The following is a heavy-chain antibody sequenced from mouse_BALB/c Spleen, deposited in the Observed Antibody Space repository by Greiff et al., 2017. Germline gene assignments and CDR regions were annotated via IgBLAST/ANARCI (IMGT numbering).Heavy chain of an antibody. CDR2: ISSGSSTI. D-gene: IGHD2-2*01. Sequence: VQLKESGGGLVQPGGSRKLSCAASGFTFSSFGMHWVRQAPEKGLEWVAYISSGSSTIYYADTVKGRFTISRDNPKNTLFLQMTSLRSEDTAMYYCARGGGYDAWFAYWGQGTLVTVSA. CDR3: ARGGGYDAWFAY. V-gene: IGHV5-17*02. J-gene: IGHJ3*01. CDR1: GFTFSSFG.